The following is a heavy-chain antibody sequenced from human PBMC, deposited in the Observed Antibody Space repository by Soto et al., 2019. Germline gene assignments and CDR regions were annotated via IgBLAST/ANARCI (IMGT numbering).Heavy chain of an antibody. CDR3: ARDEGYCSSTSCYTGWFDP. Sequence: SETLSLTCTVSGGSVSSGSYYWSWIRQPPGKGLEWIGYIYYSGSTNYNPSLKSRVTISVDTSKNQFSLKLSSVTAADTAVYYCARDEGYCSSTSCYTGWFDPWGQGTLVTVSS. D-gene: IGHD2-2*02. CDR1: GGSVSSGSYY. V-gene: IGHV4-61*01. CDR2: IYYSGST. J-gene: IGHJ5*02.